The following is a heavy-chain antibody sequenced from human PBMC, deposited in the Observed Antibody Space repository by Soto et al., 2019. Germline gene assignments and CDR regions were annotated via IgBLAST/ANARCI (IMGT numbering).Heavy chain of an antibody. CDR2: IIPILGIA. CDR3: ARAGELSSFDY. CDR1: GGTFSSYT. V-gene: IGHV1-69*02. J-gene: IGHJ4*02. D-gene: IGHD1-26*01. Sequence: SVKVSCKASGGTFSSYTISWVRQAPGQGLEWMGRIIPILGIANYAQKFQGRVTITADKSTSTAYMELSSLRSEDTAVYYCARAGELSSFDYWGQGTLVTVSS.